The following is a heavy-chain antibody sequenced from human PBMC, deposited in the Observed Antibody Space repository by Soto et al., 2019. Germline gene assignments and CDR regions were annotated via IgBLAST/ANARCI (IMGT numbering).Heavy chain of an antibody. Sequence: QITLKESGPTLVKPTQTLTLTCTFSGFSLTTRGVAVGWIRQPPGKALEWLALIYWDDDEGYSPSLKSSLTITKDTSKNQVVLRMTNLDPVHTATYYCAHRPRGFSYYFDYWGQGTLVTVSS. D-gene: IGHD3-10*01. V-gene: IGHV2-5*02. CDR2: IYWDDDE. CDR1: GFSLTTRGVA. CDR3: AHRPRGFSYYFDY. J-gene: IGHJ4*02.